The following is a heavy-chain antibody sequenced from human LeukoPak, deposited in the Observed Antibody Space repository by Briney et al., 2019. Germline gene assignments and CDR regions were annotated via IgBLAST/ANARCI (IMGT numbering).Heavy chain of an antibody. V-gene: IGHV4-34*01. CDR2: INHSRST. Sequence: SETLSLTCAVYGGSFSGYYWSWIRQPPGKGLEWIGEINHSRSTNYNPSLKSRVTISVDTSKNQFSLKLSSVTAADTAVYYCARGRDYWYFDLWGRGTLVTVSS. CDR3: ARGRDYWYFDL. CDR1: GGSFSGYY. J-gene: IGHJ2*01.